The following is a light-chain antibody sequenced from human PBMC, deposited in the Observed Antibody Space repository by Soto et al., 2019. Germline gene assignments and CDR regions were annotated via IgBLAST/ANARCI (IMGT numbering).Light chain of an antibody. J-gene: IGKJ1*01. CDR2: GAS. CDR3: QKYNNWPKT. CDR1: QSVSSN. V-gene: IGKV3-15*01. Sequence: EIVMTQSPATLSVSPWEKATLSCRASQSVSSNLAWYQQKPGQAPRLLISGASTRATGFPARFSGSWSGTEFTLTISTLPSEDFAVYYCQKYNNWPKTFGQGPQVDIK.